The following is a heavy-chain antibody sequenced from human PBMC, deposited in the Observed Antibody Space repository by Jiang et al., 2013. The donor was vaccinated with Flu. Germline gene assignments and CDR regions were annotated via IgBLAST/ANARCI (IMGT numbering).Heavy chain of an antibody. CDR3: ARSGSYYWYFDL. CDR2: DK. D-gene: IGHD3-22*01. V-gene: IGHV2-5*01. Sequence: DKRYSPSLKSRLTITKDTSKNQVVLTMTNMDPVDTATYYCARSGSYYWYFDLWGRGTLVTVSS. J-gene: IGHJ2*01.